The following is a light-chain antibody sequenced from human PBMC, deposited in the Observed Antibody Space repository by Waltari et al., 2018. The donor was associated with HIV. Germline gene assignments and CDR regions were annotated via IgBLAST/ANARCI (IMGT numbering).Light chain of an antibody. CDR2: AAA. V-gene: IGKV3-20*01. CDR1: QKVTGNF. J-gene: IGKJ3*01. Sequence: VLTQSPDTLSVSPGDRTTIPCRASQKVTGNFLGWYQQRPGQAPRLLIYAAARRAAGIPDRFSGSGSGTDFTLTISKLEPEDFAVYYCQQYGTAFTFGPGTKVEIK. CDR3: QQYGTAFT.